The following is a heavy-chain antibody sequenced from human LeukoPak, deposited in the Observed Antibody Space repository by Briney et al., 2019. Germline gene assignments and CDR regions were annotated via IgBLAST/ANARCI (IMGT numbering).Heavy chain of an antibody. D-gene: IGHD6-13*01. CDR3: TRHAKWSSSRRGD. Sequence: GGSLRLSCAASGFTFSGSAMHWVRQASGKGLEWVGRIRSKANSYATAYAASVKGRFTISRDDSKNTAYLQMNSLKTEDTAVYYCTRHAKWSSSRRGDWGQGTLVTVSS. J-gene: IGHJ4*02. V-gene: IGHV3-73*01. CDR2: IRSKANSYAT. CDR1: GFTFSGSA.